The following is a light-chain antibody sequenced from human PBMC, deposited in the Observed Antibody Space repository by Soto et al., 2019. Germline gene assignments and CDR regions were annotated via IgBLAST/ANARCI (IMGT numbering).Light chain of an antibody. CDR3: QSYDSNLSEV. V-gene: IGLV1-40*01. J-gene: IGLJ1*01. Sequence: QSLLTQPPSVPGAPGQTVTISCTGSGSNIGAGYGVQWYQQLPGTAPRLLIYGSDDRPSGVPDRFSASVSGNSASLAITGLQTEDEAVYYCQSYDSNLSEVFGPGTK. CDR1: GSNIGAGYG. CDR2: GSD.